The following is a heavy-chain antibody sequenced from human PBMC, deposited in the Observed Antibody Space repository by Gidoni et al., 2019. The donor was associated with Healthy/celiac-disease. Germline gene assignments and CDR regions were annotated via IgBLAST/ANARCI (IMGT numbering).Heavy chain of an antibody. J-gene: IGHJ4*02. CDR2: ISWNSGSI. V-gene: IGHV3-9*01. CDR1: GFTFDVYA. CDR3: AKAMGDYYDSSGYYYFDY. D-gene: IGHD3-22*01. Sequence: EVQLVESGGGLVQPGRSLRLSCAASGFTFDVYAMHWVRQAPGKGLEWVSGISWNSGSIGYADSVKGRFTISRDNAKNSLYLQMNSLRAEDTALYYCAKAMGDYYDSSGYYYFDYWGQGTLVTVSS.